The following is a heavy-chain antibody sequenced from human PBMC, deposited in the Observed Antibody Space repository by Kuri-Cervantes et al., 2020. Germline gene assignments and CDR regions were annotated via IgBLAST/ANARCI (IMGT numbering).Heavy chain of an antibody. D-gene: IGHD3-22*01. CDR1: GFSFSSYA. CDR3: AKVSMIVVVPDY. CDR2: ISGSGGST. Sequence: GESLKISCAASGFSFSSYAMSWVRQAPGKGLEWVSAISGSGGSTYYADSVKGRFTISRDNSKNTLYLQMNSLSAEDTAVYYCAKVSMIVVVPDYWGQGTLVTVSS. J-gene: IGHJ4*02. V-gene: IGHV3-23*01.